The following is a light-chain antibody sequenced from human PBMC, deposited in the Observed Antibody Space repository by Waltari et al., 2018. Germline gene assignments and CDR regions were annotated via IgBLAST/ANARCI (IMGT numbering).Light chain of an antibody. CDR1: SGHSGYI. Sequence: QPVLTQASSASASLGSSVRLTCSLSSGHSGYIIAWHQQLPGKAPRFLLRLERSGTYNRGSGVPDRFSGSTSGADRYLTISNVQSEDEGYYYCETWDSNTQVFGAGTKVTVL. CDR2: LERSGTY. CDR3: ETWDSNTQV. J-gene: IGLJ3*02. V-gene: IGLV4-60*03.